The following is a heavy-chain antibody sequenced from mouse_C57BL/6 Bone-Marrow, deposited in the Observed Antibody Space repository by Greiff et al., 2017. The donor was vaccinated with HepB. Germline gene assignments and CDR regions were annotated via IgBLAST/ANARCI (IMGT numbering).Heavy chain of an antibody. CDR3: WGQLRFAWVD. D-gene: IGHD3-2*02. CDR1: GFTFKDDY. Sequence: VQLQQSGAELVRPGASVKLSCTASGFTFKDDYMHWVEQRPEQGLEWIGWIGPENGDTDYAAKFQGKATITADTSSNTAYLQLSSLTSEDTAVYYCWGQLRFAWVDWGQGTLVTVSA. J-gene: IGHJ3*01. V-gene: IGHV14-4*01. CDR2: IGPENGDT.